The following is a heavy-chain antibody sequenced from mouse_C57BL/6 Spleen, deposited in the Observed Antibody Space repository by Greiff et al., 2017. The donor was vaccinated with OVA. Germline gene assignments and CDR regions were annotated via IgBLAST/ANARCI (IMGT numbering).Heavy chain of an antibody. CDR3: ARDYYGSSHFAY. J-gene: IGHJ3*01. D-gene: IGHD1-1*01. V-gene: IGHV1-55*01. CDR1: GYTFTSYW. CDR2: IYPDSGST. Sequence: VQLQQPGAELVKPGASVKMSCKASGYTFTSYWITWVKQRPGQGLEWIGDIYPDSGSTNYNEKFKSKATLTVDTSSSTAYMQLSSLTSEDSAVYYCARDYYGSSHFAYWGQGTLVTVSA.